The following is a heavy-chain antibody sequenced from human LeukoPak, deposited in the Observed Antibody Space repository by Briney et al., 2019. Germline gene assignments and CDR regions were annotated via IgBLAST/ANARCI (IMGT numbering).Heavy chain of an antibody. CDR2: IEASSSTI. D-gene: IGHD6-19*01. J-gene: IGHJ4*02. V-gene: IGHV3-48*04. Sequence: GGSLRLSCAASGFTFSNYNMNWVRQAPGEGLEWVSYIEASSSTIYYAGSVKGRFATSRDNAKNSLYLQMSSLRAEDTAIYYCTGDTSGWSFDYWGQGTLVTVSS. CDR3: TGDTSGWSFDY. CDR1: GFTFSNYN.